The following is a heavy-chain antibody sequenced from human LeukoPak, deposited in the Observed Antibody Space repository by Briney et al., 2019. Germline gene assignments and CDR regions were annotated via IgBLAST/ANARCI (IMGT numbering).Heavy chain of an antibody. V-gene: IGHV4-30-2*01. J-gene: IGHJ6*02. Sequence: SQTLSLTCAVSGGSISSGGYSWSWIRQPPGKGLEWIGYIYHSGSTYYNPSLKSRVTISVDRSKNQFSLKLSSVTAADTAVYFCARGNHSSSWLYYYYGMGVWGQGTTVTVSS. CDR3: ARGNHSSSWLYYYYGMGV. D-gene: IGHD6-13*01. CDR1: GGSISSGGYS. CDR2: IYHSGST.